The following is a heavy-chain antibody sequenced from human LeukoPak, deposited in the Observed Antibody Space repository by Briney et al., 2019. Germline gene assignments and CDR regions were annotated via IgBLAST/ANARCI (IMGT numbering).Heavy chain of an antibody. CDR3: AGLTIVVVPAAMRRHYYYYMDV. CDR1: GFTFSSYW. Sequence: PGGSLRLSCAASGFTFSSYWMSWVRQAPGKGLEWVANIKQDGSEKYYVDSVKGRFTISRDNAKNSLYLQMNSLRAEDTAVYYCAGLTIVVVPAAMRRHYYYYMDVWGKGTTVTVSS. CDR2: IKQDGSEK. D-gene: IGHD2-2*01. J-gene: IGHJ6*03. V-gene: IGHV3-7*01.